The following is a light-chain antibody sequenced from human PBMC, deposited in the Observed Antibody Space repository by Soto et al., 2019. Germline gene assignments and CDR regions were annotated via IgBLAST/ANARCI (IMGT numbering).Light chain of an antibody. V-gene: IGKV3-11*01. J-gene: IGKJ1*01. CDR2: GAS. CDR1: QSGSIY. Sequence: ESVWTPSNETLSLSRGERATLSCRASQSGSIYVSWYQQKPGQAPRLLVYGASTRATGVPARFSGSGSGTEFTLTISSLQPEDFATYYCQQSSTTPWTFGQGTKVDIK. CDR3: QQSSTTPWT.